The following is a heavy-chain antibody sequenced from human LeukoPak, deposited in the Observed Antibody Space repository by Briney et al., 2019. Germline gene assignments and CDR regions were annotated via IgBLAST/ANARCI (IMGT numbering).Heavy chain of an antibody. CDR2: IYYSGST. CDR1: GGSISSGGYS. J-gene: IGHJ4*02. CDR3: ARHRGLLNIVGASAFDY. D-gene: IGHD1-26*01. V-gene: IGHV4-30-2*03. Sequence: SETLSLTCAVSGGSISSGGYSWSWIRQPPGKGLEWIGYIYYSGSTYYNPSLKSRVTISVDTSKNQFSLKLSSVTAADTAVYYCARHRGLLNIVGASAFDYWGQGTLVTVSS.